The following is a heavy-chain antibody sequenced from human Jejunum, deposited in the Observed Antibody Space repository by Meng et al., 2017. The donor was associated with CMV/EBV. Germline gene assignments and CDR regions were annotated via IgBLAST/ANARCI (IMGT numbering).Heavy chain of an antibody. CDR2: INHDGTET. CDR1: GFSFSASV. V-gene: IGHV3-74*01. J-gene: IGHJ4*02. CDR3: VKDFAWSIDF. Sequence: QLVGSGGCLCQHVGLLGLACAASGFSFSASVMHWVRQDPGQGLVWVARINHDGTETIYRDSVRGRFTVSRDNTKNTVSLEMNSLRVEDTARYYCVKDFAWSIDFWGQGVLVTVSS. D-gene: IGHD3-3*01.